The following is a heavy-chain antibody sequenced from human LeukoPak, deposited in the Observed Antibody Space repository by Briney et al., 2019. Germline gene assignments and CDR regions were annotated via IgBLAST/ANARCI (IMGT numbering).Heavy chain of an antibody. CDR2: IISSSSYI. CDR3: ARDPLYDYVWGSYRYFDY. Sequence: PGGSLRLSCAAPGFTFSSYSMNWVRQAPGKGLGWVSSIISSSSYIYYADSVKGRFTISRDNAKNSLYLQMNSLRAEDTAVYYCARDPLYDYVWGSYRYFDYWGQGTLVTVSS. CDR1: GFTFSSYS. V-gene: IGHV3-21*01. D-gene: IGHD3-16*02. J-gene: IGHJ4*02.